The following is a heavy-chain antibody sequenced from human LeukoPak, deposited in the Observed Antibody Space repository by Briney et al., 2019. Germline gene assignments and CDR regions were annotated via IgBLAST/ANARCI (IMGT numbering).Heavy chain of an antibody. CDR3: VKSPLNLGYCSGGSCHYFDY. Sequence: GGSLRLSCTASGFTFSRYSMNWVRQAPGKALEWVSDISGTGGTTYDADSVRGRFTISRDNSKNTLYLQMNSLRAEDTAVYYCVKSPLNLGYCSGGSCHYFDYWGQGTLVTVSS. D-gene: IGHD2-15*01. V-gene: IGHV3-23*01. J-gene: IGHJ4*02. CDR1: GFTFSRYS. CDR2: ISGTGGTT.